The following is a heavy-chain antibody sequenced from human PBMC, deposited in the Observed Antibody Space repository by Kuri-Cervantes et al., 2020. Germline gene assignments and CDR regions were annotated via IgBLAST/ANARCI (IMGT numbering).Heavy chain of an antibody. J-gene: IGHJ6*03. CDR1: GYPLTEMS. CDR3: ARPESGDGNYYYYYMDV. D-gene: IGHD2-21*01. V-gene: IGHV1-24*01. Sequence: ASVKVSCKVSGYPLTEMSMHWVRQAPAKGLEWMGGFDPKDGETLYAQKFQGRVTMTEDTSTDTAYMELSSLRSEDTAVYYCARPESGDGNYYYYYMDVWGEGTTVTVSS. CDR2: FDPKDGET.